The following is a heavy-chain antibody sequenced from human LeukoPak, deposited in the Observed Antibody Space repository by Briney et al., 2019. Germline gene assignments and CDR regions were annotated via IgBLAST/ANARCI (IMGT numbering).Heavy chain of an antibody. CDR3: AKDRHLYYDFWSGYYPTYYYYGMDV. CDR2: ISYDGSNK. J-gene: IGHJ6*02. V-gene: IGHV3-30*18. CDR1: GFTFSSYG. Sequence: PGRSLRLSCAASGFTFSSYGMHWVRQAPGKGLEWVAVISYDGSNKYYADSVKGRFTISRDNSKNTLYLQMNSLRAEDTAVYYCAKDRHLYYDFWSGYYPTYYYYGMDVWGQGTTVTVSS. D-gene: IGHD3-3*01.